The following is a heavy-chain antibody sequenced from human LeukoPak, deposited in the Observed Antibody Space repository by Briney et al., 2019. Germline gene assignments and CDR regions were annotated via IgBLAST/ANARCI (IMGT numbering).Heavy chain of an antibody. V-gene: IGHV4-59*01. CDR1: GGSISRYY. D-gene: IGHD3-10*01. Sequence: PSETLSLTCTVSGGSISRYYWSWIRQPPGKGLEWIGYIYYSGSTNYNPSLKSRVTISVDTSKNQFSLRLISVTAADTAVYYCARDRHGSGSAHSFDPWGQGILVTVSS. J-gene: IGHJ5*02. CDR2: IYYSGST. CDR3: ARDRHGSGSAHSFDP.